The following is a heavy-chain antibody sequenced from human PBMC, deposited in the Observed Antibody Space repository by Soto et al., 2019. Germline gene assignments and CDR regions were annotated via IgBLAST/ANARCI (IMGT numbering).Heavy chain of an antibody. D-gene: IGHD1-26*01. Sequence: EVQLVESGGGLVQPGGSLRLSCAASGFTLSNFWMSWVRQAPGKGLEWVASIKEDGSEKTYVDSVKGRFTISRDNAQYSLYLQKIRLRVDDEAVYYCASYRTVSCWCQGTPVIVSS. CDR1: GFTLSNFW. CDR2: IKEDGSEK. V-gene: IGHV3-7*03. CDR3: ASYRTVSC. J-gene: IGHJ4*02.